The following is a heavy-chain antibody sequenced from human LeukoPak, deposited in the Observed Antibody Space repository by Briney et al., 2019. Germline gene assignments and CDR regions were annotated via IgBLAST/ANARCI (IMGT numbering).Heavy chain of an antibody. CDR3: ARLRAPPNYYYGMDV. CDR1: GGSFSGYY. J-gene: IGHJ6*02. CDR2: INHSGST. Sequence: SETLSLTCDVYGGSFSGYYWSWVRQPPGKGLEWIGEINHSGSTNYNPSLKSRVTISVDTSKNQFSLKLSSVTAADTAVYYCARLRAPPNYYYGMDVWGQGTTVTVSS. V-gene: IGHV4-34*01.